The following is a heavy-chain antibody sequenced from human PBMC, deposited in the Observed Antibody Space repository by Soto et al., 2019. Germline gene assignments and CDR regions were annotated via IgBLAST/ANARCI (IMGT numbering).Heavy chain of an antibody. Sequence: ASVKVSCKASGYTFTSYDINWVRQATGQGLEWMGWMNPNSGNTGYAQKFQGRVTMTRNTSISTAYMELSSLRSEDTAVYYCARSPSHYYGSGSYYNDFVGYYYYMDVWGKGTTVTVSS. CDR2: MNPNSGNT. J-gene: IGHJ6*03. CDR1: GYTFTSYD. D-gene: IGHD3-10*01. CDR3: ARSPSHYYGSGSYYNDFVGYYYYMDV. V-gene: IGHV1-8*01.